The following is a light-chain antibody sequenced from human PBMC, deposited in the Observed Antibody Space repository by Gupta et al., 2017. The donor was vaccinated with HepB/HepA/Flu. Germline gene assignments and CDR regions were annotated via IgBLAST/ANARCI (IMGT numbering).Light chain of an antibody. J-gene: IGKJ4*01. CDR1: QVISSY. CDR2: AAS. Sequence: DIQLTQSPSFLSASVGDRVTITCRASQVISSYLAWYQQKPGKAPKLLIYAASTLQSGVPSRFSGSGSGTEFTLTISSLQPEDFATYYCQQLNSYLPLTFGGGTKVEIK. V-gene: IGKV1-9*01. CDR3: QQLNSYLPLT.